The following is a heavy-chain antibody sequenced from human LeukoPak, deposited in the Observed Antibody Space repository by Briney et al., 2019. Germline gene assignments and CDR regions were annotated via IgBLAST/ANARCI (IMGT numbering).Heavy chain of an antibody. D-gene: IGHD4-17*01. V-gene: IGHV4-39*01. CDR3: ARQQVKTTPLEFDY. Sequence: SETLSLTCTVSGGSISSSSYYWGWIRQPPGKGLEWIGSIYYSGSTYYNPSLKSRVTISVDTSKNQFSLKLSSVTAADTAVYYCARQQVKTTPLEFDYWGQGTLVTVSS. CDR2: IYYSGST. CDR1: GGSISSSSYY. J-gene: IGHJ4*02.